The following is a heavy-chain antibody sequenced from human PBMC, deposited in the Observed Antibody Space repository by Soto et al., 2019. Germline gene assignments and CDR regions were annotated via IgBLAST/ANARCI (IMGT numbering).Heavy chain of an antibody. J-gene: IGHJ4*02. CDR3: AREGNYHEF. V-gene: IGHV3-21*01. CDR1: GFPFGIYT. CDR2: ISSSGTYI. D-gene: IGHD3-10*01. Sequence: GYLRLSCETSGFPFGIYTMNWVRQAPGKGLEWVSSISSSGTYIDYADSVEGRFAISRDDAKNSVFLEMTSLRVDDTAVYYCAREGNYHEFWGQXTLVTVSS.